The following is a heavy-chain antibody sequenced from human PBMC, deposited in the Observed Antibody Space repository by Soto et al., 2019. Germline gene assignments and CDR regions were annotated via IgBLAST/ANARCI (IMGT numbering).Heavy chain of an antibody. Sequence: TSETLSLTYTVSGGSISSGDYYWSWIRQPPGKGLEWIGEINHSGSTNYNPSLKSRVTISVDTSKNQFSLKLSSVTAADTAVYYCAGAIAAAGTIWFDPWGQGTLVTVSS. D-gene: IGHD6-13*01. CDR1: GGSISSGDYY. CDR3: AGAIAAAGTIWFDP. CDR2: INHSGST. J-gene: IGHJ5*02. V-gene: IGHV4-39*07.